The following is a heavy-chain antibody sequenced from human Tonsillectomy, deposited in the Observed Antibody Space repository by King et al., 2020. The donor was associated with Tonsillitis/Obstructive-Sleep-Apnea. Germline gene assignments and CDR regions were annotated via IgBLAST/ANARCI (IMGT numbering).Heavy chain of an antibody. J-gene: IGHJ4*02. CDR1: GFTFSSYG. Sequence: VQLVESGGGVVQPGRSLRLSCAASGFTFSSYGMHWVRQAPGKGLEWVAVIWYDGSNKYYADSVKGRLTISRDNSKNTLYLQMNSLRAEDTAVYYCARGGITMVRGVVYWGQGTLVTVSS. CDR2: IWYDGSNK. D-gene: IGHD3-10*01. V-gene: IGHV3-33*01. CDR3: ARGGITMVRGVVY.